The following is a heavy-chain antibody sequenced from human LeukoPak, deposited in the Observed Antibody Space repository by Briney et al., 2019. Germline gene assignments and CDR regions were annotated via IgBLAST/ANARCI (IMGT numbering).Heavy chain of an antibody. CDR1: GFTFSSYA. D-gene: IGHD4-17*01. J-gene: IGHJ4*02. CDR3: ARDEDYGDYSQGY. CDR2: ISSSSSYI. V-gene: IGHV3-21*01. Sequence: PGGSLRLSCAASGFTFSSYAMSWVRQAPGKGLEWVSSISSSSSYIYYADSVKGRFTISRDNAKNSLYLQMNSLRAEDTAVYYCARDEDYGDYSQGYWGQGTLVTVSS.